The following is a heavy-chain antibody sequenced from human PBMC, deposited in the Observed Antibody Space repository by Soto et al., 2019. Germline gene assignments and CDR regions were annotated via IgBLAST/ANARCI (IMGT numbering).Heavy chain of an antibody. CDR1: GFTFSNAW. J-gene: IGHJ4*02. CDR3: ARQRSPTDFDY. D-gene: IGHD4-17*01. V-gene: IGHV3-15*07. Sequence: GGSLRLSCAASGFTFSNAWINWVRQAPGKGLEWVGRIKRKTDGGTTDFAAPVKGRFAISRDDSKNMVYLQMNSLKTEDTAVYYCARQRSPTDFDYWGQGTLVTVSS. CDR2: IKRKTDGGTT.